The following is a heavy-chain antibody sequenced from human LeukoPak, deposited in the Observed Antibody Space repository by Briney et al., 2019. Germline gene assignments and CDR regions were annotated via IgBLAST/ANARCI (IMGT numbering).Heavy chain of an antibody. CDR3: AKVPYSNSNNWFDP. Sequence: GGSLRLSCAASGFTFSSYAMSWVRQAPGKGLEWVSAISGSGGSTYYADSVKGRFTISRDNSKNTLYLQMSSLRAEDTAVYYCAKVPYSNSNNWFDPWGQGTLVTVSS. J-gene: IGHJ5*02. V-gene: IGHV3-23*01. CDR2: ISGSGGST. CDR1: GFTFSSYA. D-gene: IGHD4-11*01.